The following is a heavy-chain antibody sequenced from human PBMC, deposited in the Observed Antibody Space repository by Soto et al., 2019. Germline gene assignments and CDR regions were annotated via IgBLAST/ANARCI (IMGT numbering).Heavy chain of an antibody. Sequence: EVQLVESGGGLVQPGGSLRLSCVDSGFTFSSYWMSWVRQDPVQGLEWVGNIKQDGSEENYVDSVKGRFTISRDNAKNSMYLQMNSLRVEDTAVYYCARIAASGRGWDVWGQGTTVVVSS. V-gene: IGHV3-7*01. CDR3: ARIAASGRGWDV. J-gene: IGHJ6*02. D-gene: IGHD6-13*01. CDR1: GFTFSSYW. CDR2: IKQDGSEE.